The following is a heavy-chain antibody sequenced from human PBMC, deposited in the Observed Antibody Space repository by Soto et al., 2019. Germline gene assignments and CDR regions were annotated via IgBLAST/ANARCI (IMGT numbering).Heavy chain of an antibody. J-gene: IGHJ4*02. Sequence: ASVKVSCKASGYTFTSYGISWVRQAPGQGLEWMGWISAYNGNTNYAQNLQGRVTMTTDTSTSTAYMQLRSLRSDDTAVYYCARGGSWYGSGSYYIPIDYGGQGTLVTVSS. CDR3: ARGGSWYGSGSYYIPIDY. CDR2: ISAYNGNT. V-gene: IGHV1-18*04. CDR1: GYTFTSYG. D-gene: IGHD3-10*01.